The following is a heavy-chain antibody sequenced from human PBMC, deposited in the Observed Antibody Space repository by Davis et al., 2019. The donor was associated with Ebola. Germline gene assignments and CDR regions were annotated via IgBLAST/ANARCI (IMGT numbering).Heavy chain of an antibody. J-gene: IGHJ6*02. Sequence: PGGSLRLSCAASGFTFSSYAMSWVRQAPGKGLEWVAVIWYDGSNKYYADSVKGRFTISRDNAKNSLYLQMNSLRAEDTAVYYCAKDLGATYYYGMDVWGQGTTVTVSS. D-gene: IGHD1-26*01. V-gene: IGHV3-33*03. CDR2: IWYDGSNK. CDR1: GFTFSSYA. CDR3: AKDLGATYYYGMDV.